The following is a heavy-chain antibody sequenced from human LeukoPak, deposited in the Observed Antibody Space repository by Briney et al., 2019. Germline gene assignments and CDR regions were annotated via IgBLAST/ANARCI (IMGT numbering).Heavy chain of an antibody. CDR2: ISSSGSTI. D-gene: IGHD3-22*01. CDR1: GFTFSSYE. CDR3: ARDVVSYYFDY. J-gene: IGHJ4*02. Sequence: PGGSLRLSCAASGFTFSSYEMIWVRQAPGKGLEWVSYISSSGSTIYYADSVKGRLTISRDNAKNSLYLQMNSLRAEDTAVYYCARDVVSYYFDYWGQGTLVTVSS. V-gene: IGHV3-48*03.